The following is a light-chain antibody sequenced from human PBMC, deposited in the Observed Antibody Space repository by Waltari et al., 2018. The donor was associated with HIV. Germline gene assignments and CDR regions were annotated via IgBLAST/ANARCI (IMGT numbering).Light chain of an antibody. CDR2: RTR. CDR1: SGSVSTNYY. CDR3: VLYVGSGIWV. Sequence: QTVVTQEPSFSVSPGGTVTLTCGLSSGSVSTNYYPSWYQQTPGQAPRTLIYRTRSRSSGVPDRFAGSILGDKAALTITGAQADDESDYYCVLYVGSGIWVFGGGTKVSVL. V-gene: IGLV8-61*01. J-gene: IGLJ3*02.